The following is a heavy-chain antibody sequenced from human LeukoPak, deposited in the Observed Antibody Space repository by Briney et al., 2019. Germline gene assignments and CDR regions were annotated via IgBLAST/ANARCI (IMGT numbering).Heavy chain of an antibody. Sequence: SETLSLTCTVSGGSISSYYWSWLRQPPGKGLEWIGYIYYSGSTNYNPSLKSRVTISVDTSKNQFSLKLSSVTAADTAVYYCARGDYGDYVWYFDLWGRGTLVTVSS. D-gene: IGHD4-17*01. CDR1: GGSISSYY. J-gene: IGHJ2*01. V-gene: IGHV4-59*01. CDR2: IYYSGST. CDR3: ARGDYGDYVWYFDL.